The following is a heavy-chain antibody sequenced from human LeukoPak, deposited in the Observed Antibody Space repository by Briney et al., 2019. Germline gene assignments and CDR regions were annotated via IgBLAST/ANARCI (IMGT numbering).Heavy chain of an antibody. D-gene: IGHD3-9*01. CDR3: ALSNVFDHPDAPDI. CDR1: GFTFSTYF. CDR2: IGSDGSSA. J-gene: IGHJ3*02. Sequence: PGGSLRLSCAASGFTFSTYFIHWVRQGPGKGLVWVSRIGSDGSSASSADSVKGRFTISRDKAKNTVLLQLYSLRAEDTAIYYCALSNVFDHPDAPDIWGQGTMVTVSS. V-gene: IGHV3-74*01.